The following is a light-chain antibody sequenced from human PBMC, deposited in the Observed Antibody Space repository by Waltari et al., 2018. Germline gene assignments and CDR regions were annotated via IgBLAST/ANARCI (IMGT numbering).Light chain of an antibody. J-gene: IGKJ2*01. Sequence: DIQVTQSPSSLSASVGDRVTITCQASQDLIKYVTWFQHKPGEAPKLLIHDASNLETGVPSRFSGSGSGTHFTFTISSLQPEDIGTYYCQQYESLPPIFGQGTKLEIK. V-gene: IGKV1-33*01. CDR2: DAS. CDR3: QQYESLPPI. CDR1: QDLIKY.